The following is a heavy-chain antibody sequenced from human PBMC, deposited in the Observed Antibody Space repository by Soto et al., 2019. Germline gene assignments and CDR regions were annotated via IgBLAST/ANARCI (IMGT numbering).Heavy chain of an antibody. CDR3: ARDSDRVKTANAFDI. V-gene: IGHV1-18*01. Sequence: ASVKVSCKASGYTFTSYGISWVRQAPGQGLEWMGWISAYNGNTNYAQKLQGRVTMTTDTSTSTAYMELRSLRSDDTAVYYCARDSDRVKTANAFDIWGQGTMVTVSS. J-gene: IGHJ3*02. D-gene: IGHD1-1*01. CDR1: GYTFTSYG. CDR2: ISAYNGNT.